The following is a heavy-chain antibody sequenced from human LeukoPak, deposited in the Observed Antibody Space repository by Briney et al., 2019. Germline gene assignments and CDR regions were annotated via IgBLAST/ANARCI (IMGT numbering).Heavy chain of an antibody. CDR3: TRIIHQTTDTGDFDY. CDR1: GGSIVSHY. Sequence: SETLSLTCTVSGGSIVSHYWNWIRHPPGKGLEWIGYTYYTGITNYNPSLKTRVTISADTSKTQVSLRLASVNCPDAPVYYCTRIIHQTTDTGDFDYWGQGILVTVSS. D-gene: IGHD1-14*01. J-gene: IGHJ4*02. V-gene: IGHV4-59*11. CDR2: TYYTGIT.